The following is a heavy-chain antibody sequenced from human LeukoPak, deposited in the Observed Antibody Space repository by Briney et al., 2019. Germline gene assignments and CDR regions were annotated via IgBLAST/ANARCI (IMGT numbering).Heavy chain of an antibody. CDR3: ARHYTDGEDY. CDR1: GYSFTSYW. J-gene: IGHJ4*02. Sequence: GESLRISGEAAGYSFTSYWISWVRQMPGKVLEWMGRIDPTDSSTTYSPSFQGHVTITADKSISTAYQQWSSLKASDTAMYYCARHYTDGEDYWGQGTLVTVSS. V-gene: IGHV5-10-1*01. CDR2: IDPTDSST. D-gene: IGHD2-2*02.